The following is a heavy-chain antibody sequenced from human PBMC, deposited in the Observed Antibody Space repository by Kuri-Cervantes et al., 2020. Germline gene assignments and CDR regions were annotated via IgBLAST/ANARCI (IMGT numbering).Heavy chain of an antibody. D-gene: IGHD1-7*01. CDR1: GFTFSSYA. CDR3: AKVAELNYYYYYMDV. J-gene: IGHJ6*03. V-gene: IGHV3-30*18. CDR2: IFYDGNTE. Sequence: GGSLRLSCEASGFTFSSYAMHWVRQAPGKGLEWVAVIFYDGNTEYYGDSVKGRFIISRDNSKNTLYLQMNSLRAEDTAVYYCAKVAELNYYYYYMDVWGKGTTVTVSS.